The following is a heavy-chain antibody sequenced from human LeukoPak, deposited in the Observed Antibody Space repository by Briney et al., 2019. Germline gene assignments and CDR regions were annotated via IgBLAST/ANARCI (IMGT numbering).Heavy chain of an antibody. V-gene: IGHV3-11*04. Sequence: GGSLRLSCAVSGFALSDYYMSWIRQAPGKGLEWVSCISGSGTTTYYADSVKGRFTISRDNAKTSLYLQMNSLRGDDTAVYYCARTRFPNSFGPWGQGTLVTVSS. J-gene: IGHJ5*02. CDR1: GFALSDYY. CDR2: ISGSGTTT. D-gene: IGHD2-2*01. CDR3: ARTRFPNSFGP.